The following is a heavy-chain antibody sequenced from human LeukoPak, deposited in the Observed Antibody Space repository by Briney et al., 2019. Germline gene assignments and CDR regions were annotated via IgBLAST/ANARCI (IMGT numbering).Heavy chain of an antibody. CDR2: IWYDGSNK. Sequence: GSLRLSCAASGFTFSSYGMHWVRQAPGKGLEWVAVIWYDGSNKYYADSVKGRFTISRDNSKNTLYLQMNSLRAEDTAVYYCARDIVVVVAATRPIYYYYGMDVWGKGTTVTVSS. CDR3: ARDIVVVVAATRPIYYYYGMDV. D-gene: IGHD2-15*01. V-gene: IGHV3-33*01. CDR1: GFTFSSYG. J-gene: IGHJ6*04.